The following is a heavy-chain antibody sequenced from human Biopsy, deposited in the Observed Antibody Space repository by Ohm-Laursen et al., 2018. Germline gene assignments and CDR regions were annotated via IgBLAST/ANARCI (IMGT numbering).Heavy chain of an antibody. Sequence: GSSVKVSCKASGYTFISYDIDWVRQATGQGLEWMGWMNPNSGKTGYAQKFQGRVTMTTNTSVNTAYMELSSLTFEDTAVYYCAIEGGTHSKPFDYWGQGSQVIVSS. CDR2: MNPNSGKT. D-gene: IGHD1-26*01. CDR3: AIEGGTHSKPFDY. J-gene: IGHJ4*02. V-gene: IGHV1-8*01. CDR1: GYTFISYD.